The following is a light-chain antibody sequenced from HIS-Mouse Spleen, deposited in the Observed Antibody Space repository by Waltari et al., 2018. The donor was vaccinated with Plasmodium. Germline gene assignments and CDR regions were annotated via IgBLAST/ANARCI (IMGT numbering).Light chain of an antibody. CDR2: EDS. CDR1: ALPTKY. J-gene: IGLJ3*02. Sequence: SYELTQPPSVSVSPGQPARLTSSGDALPTKYAYWYQQKSGQAPVLVSYEDSKRPSGIPERFSGASSGTMATLTISGAQVEDEADYYCYSTDSSGNHRVFGGGTKLTVL. CDR3: YSTDSSGNHRV. V-gene: IGLV3-10*01.